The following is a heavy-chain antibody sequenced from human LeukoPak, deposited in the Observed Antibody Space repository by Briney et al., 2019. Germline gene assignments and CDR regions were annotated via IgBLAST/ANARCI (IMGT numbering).Heavy chain of an antibody. V-gene: IGHV1-2*02. CDR1: GYTFTGYY. CDR3: ARSPYCSSTSCYGRWFDP. Sequence: ASVKVSCKASGYTFTGYYMHWVRQAPGQGLEWMGWINPNSGGTNYVQKFQGRVTMTRDTSISTAYMELSRLRSDDTAVYYCARSPYCSSTSCYGRWFDPWGQGTLVTVSS. D-gene: IGHD2-2*01. CDR2: INPNSGGT. J-gene: IGHJ5*02.